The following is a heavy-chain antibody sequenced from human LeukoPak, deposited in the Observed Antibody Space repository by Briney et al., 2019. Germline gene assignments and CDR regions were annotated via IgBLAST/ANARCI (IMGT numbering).Heavy chain of an antibody. J-gene: IGHJ4*02. V-gene: IGHV4-39*07. Sequence: PSETLSLTCTVSGGSISSSSYYWGWICQPPGKGLEWIGSIYYSGSTYYNPSLKSRVTISVDTSKNQFSLKLSSVTAADTAVYYCARDPGIAAAGVYYFDYWGQGTLVTVSS. CDR3: ARDPGIAAAGVYYFDY. CDR2: IYYSGST. D-gene: IGHD6-13*01. CDR1: GGSISSSSYY.